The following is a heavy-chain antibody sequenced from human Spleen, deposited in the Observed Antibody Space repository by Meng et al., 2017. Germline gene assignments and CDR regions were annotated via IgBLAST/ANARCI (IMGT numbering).Heavy chain of an antibody. Sequence: VQLPESGPGLVRPSETLSLTCTVSGDSVSSGSYFWSWIRQPPGKGLEWIGYISYIGSTNYNPSLKSRVTISVDTSKNQFSLRLSSVIAADTAVYYCAGMVRPRGDFDYWGQGTLVTVSS. CDR3: AGMVRPRGDFDY. J-gene: IGHJ4*02. D-gene: IGHD2-21*01. CDR2: ISYIGST. V-gene: IGHV4-61*01. CDR1: GDSVSSGSYF.